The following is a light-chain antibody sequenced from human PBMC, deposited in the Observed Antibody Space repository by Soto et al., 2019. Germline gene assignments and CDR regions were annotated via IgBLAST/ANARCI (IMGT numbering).Light chain of an antibody. CDR3: SSYTSTSTRV. CDR1: SSDVGGYNY. V-gene: IGLV2-14*03. J-gene: IGLJ3*02. CDR2: DVS. Sequence: QSALTQPASVSGSPGQSITISCTGTSSDVGGYNYVSWYQQHPGKAPKLIIYDVSSRPSGVSNRFSGSKSANTASLTISGLQAEDESTYYCSSYTSTSTRVFGGGTKLTVL.